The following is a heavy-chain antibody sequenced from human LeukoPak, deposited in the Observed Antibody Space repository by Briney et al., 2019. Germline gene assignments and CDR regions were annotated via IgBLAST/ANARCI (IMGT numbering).Heavy chain of an antibody. V-gene: IGHV4-59*08. CDR1: GGSINSYY. J-gene: IGHJ5*02. D-gene: IGHD2-2*01. Sequence: PSETLSLTCTVSGGSINSYYWNWIRQTPGKGLEWIGYISHSGSTSYNPSLKSRVTISIDTSKSQFSLKLRSVTAADTAVYYCARLPAHYCSSTSCDDSWFDPWGQGTLVTVSS. CDR2: ISHSGST. CDR3: ARLPAHYCSSTSCDDSWFDP.